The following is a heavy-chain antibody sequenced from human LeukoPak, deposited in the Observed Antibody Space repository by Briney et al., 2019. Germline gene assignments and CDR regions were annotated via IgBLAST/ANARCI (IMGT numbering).Heavy chain of an antibody. CDR2: IYYSGST. D-gene: IGHD3-10*01. CDR3: VRHRVEASDFDY. Sequence: KPSETLSLTCTISSGSISGYYWSWIRQPPGKGLEWIGYIYYSGSTNYSPSLKSRVTISVDTSKNQFSLKLSSVTAADTAVYYCVRHRVEASDFDYWGQGTLVTVSS. CDR1: SGSISGYY. J-gene: IGHJ4*02. V-gene: IGHV4-59*08.